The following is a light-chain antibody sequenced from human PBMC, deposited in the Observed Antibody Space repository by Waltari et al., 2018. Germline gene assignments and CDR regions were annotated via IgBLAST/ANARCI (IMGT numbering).Light chain of an antibody. V-gene: IGLV3-1*01. CDR3: QAWDSGIFV. CDR2: QDK. Sequence: SYELTQPPSVSVSPGQTVPITCSGNALGDKTDAWYQQKAGQSPVLVMFQDKRRPSGIPERFSGSNSGTTATLTISGTQAMDEADYYCQAWDSGIFVFGTGTAVAVL. J-gene: IGLJ1*01. CDR1: ALGDKT.